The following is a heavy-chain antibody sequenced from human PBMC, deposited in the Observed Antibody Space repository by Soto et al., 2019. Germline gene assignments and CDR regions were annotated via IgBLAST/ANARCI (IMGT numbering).Heavy chain of an antibody. Sequence: QVQLVQSGAEVKKPGSSVKVSCKASGGTFSSYTISWVRQAPGPGLEWMGRIIPILGIANYAQKFQGRVTITADKSTSTDYMELSSLRSDDTAVYYWAWFGELLYGMDVWGQGTTVTVSS. CDR3: AWFGELLYGMDV. J-gene: IGHJ6*02. D-gene: IGHD3-10*01. CDR1: GGTFSSYT. CDR2: IIPILGIA. V-gene: IGHV1-69*02.